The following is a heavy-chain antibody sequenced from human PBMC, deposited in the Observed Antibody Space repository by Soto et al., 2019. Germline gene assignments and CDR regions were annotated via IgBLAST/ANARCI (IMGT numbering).Heavy chain of an antibody. J-gene: IGHJ4*02. CDR1: GGSISSGDYY. D-gene: IGHD2-15*01. V-gene: IGHV4-30-4*01. CDR2: IYYSGST. CDR3: ARVGYCSGGSCENFDY. Sequence: QVQLQESGPGLVKPSQTLSLTCTVSGGSISSGDYYWSWIRQPPGKGLEWIGYIYYSGSTYYNPSLKSRVTISVDTSKNQFSLKLSSVTAADTAVYYCARVGYCSGGSCENFDYWGQGTLASVSS.